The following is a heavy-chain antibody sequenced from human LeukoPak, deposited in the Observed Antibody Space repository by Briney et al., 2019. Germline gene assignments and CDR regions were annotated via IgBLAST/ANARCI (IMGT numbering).Heavy chain of an antibody. CDR1: GFTFSSYG. CDR3: ARKNSPYYYYNSGYYPWFDI. D-gene: IGHD3-22*01. Sequence: GGSLRLSCAASGFTFSSYGVHWVRQAPGKGLAWVAFIRYDGDKKYYADSVKGRFTISRDDARNSLYLQMDSLRAEDTAVYYCARKNSPYYYYNSGYYPWFDIWGQGTMVTVSS. V-gene: IGHV3-33*08. J-gene: IGHJ3*02. CDR2: IRYDGDKK.